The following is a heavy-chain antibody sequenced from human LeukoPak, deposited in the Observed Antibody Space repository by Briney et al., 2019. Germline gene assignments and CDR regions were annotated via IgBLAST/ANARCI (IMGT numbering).Heavy chain of an antibody. CDR1: GFTFDDYA. J-gene: IGHJ6*02. CDR2: ISWNSGSI. D-gene: IGHD2-2*01. V-gene: IGHV3-9*01. CDR3: ARDQTDIVVVPAASGDYYYGMDV. Sequence: GGSLRLSCAASGFTFDDYAMHWVRQAPGKGLEWVSGISWNSGSIGYADSVKGRFTISRDNAKNSLYLQMNSLRAEDTAVYYCARDQTDIVVVPAASGDYYYGMDVWGQGTTVTVSS.